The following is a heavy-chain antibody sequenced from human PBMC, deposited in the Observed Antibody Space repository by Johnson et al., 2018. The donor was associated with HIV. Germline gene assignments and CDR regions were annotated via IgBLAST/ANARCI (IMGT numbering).Heavy chain of an antibody. CDR1: GFVFSDSH. D-gene: IGHD1-26*01. CDR2: VSSGGSSI. J-gene: IGHJ3*02. Sequence: QVQLVESGGDLVKPGGSLRLSCVASGFVFSDSHMSWIRQAPGKGLEWISYVSSGGSSIYYADSVRGRFTISRDNAKNSLFLQLNRLRAGDTGVYYCAKDTVSGSYYDAFDIWGQGTMVTVSS. CDR3: AKDTVSGSYYDAFDI. V-gene: IGHV3-11*04.